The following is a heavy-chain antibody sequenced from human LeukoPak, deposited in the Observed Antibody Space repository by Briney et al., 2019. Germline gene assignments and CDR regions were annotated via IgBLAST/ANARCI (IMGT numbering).Heavy chain of an antibody. CDR2: IYHSGAT. Sequence: SGTLSLTCTVSGYSISSGYYWGWIRQPPGKGLEWIGSIYHSGATYYNPSLKSRVTISVDTSKNQFSLKLSSVTAADTAVYYCARDVIAAPGTSDYWGQGALVTVSS. D-gene: IGHD6-13*01. CDR1: GYSISSGYY. V-gene: IGHV4-38-2*02. J-gene: IGHJ4*02. CDR3: ARDVIAAPGTSDY.